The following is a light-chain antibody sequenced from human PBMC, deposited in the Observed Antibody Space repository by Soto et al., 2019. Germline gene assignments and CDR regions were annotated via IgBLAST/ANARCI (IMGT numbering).Light chain of an antibody. CDR3: QQYNTYPRT. CDR1: QSISGW. V-gene: IGKV1-5*03. CDR2: EAS. Sequence: DIQMTQSPSSLSASVGDRVTITCRASQSISGWLTWYQQKPGKAPKIMIYEASSLESGVPSRFSGSGSETEFTITISSLEPDDFATYYCQQYNTYPRTFGQGTKVEFK. J-gene: IGKJ1*01.